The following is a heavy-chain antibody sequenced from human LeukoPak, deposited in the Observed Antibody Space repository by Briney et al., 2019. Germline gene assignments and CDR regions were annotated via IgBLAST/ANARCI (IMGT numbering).Heavy chain of an antibody. J-gene: IGHJ4*02. CDR2: ISSSSSYI. CDR3: AREQPQPEYYYDSSGYYFDY. CDR1: GFTFSSYS. V-gene: IGHV3-21*01. D-gene: IGHD3-22*01. Sequence: TAGGSLRLSCAASGFTFSSYSMNWVRQAPGKGLEWVSSISSSSSYIYYADSVKGRFTISRDNAKNSLYLQMNSLRAEDTAVYYCAREQPQPEYYYDSSGYYFDYWGQGTLVTVSS.